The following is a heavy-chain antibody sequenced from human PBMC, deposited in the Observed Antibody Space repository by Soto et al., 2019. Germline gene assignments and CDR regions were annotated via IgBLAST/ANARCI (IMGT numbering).Heavy chain of an antibody. D-gene: IGHD3-3*01. CDR3: ARASNYDFWSGYPASWFDP. V-gene: IGHV1-8*01. CDR1: GYTFTSYD. Sequence: GASVKVSCKASGYTFTSYDINWVRQATGQGLEWMGWMNPNSGNTGYAQKFQGRVTMTRDTSISTAYMELSSLRSEDTAVYYCARASNYDFWSGYPASWFDPWGQGTLVTVSS. CDR2: MNPNSGNT. J-gene: IGHJ5*02.